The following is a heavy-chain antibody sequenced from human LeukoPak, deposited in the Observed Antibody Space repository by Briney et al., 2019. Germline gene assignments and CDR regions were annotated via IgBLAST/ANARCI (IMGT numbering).Heavy chain of an antibody. CDR3: ARDRWGVARQSPNT. D-gene: IGHD3-16*01. CDR1: GYTFPSFG. Sequence: ASVKVSCKASGYTFPSFGISWVRQAPGQGLEWMGWISAYNGNTNYAQQLQGRVTMTRDTAISTAYMELGSLRSDDTAVYYCARDRWGVARQSPNTWGQGTLVTVSS. CDR2: ISAYNGNT. V-gene: IGHV1-18*01. J-gene: IGHJ5*02.